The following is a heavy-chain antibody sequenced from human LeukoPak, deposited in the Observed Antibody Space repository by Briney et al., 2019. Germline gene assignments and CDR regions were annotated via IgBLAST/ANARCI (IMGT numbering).Heavy chain of an antibody. D-gene: IGHD6-13*01. Sequence: SETLSLTCTVSGGSISSYYWSWIRQPAGKGLEWIGRIYTSGSTNYNPSLKSRVTMSVDTSKNQFSLKLSSVTAADTAVYYCARHYSSSWSSPPYYFDYWGQGTLVTVSS. CDR2: IYTSGST. V-gene: IGHV4-4*07. J-gene: IGHJ4*02. CDR1: GGSISSYY. CDR3: ARHYSSSWSSPPYYFDY.